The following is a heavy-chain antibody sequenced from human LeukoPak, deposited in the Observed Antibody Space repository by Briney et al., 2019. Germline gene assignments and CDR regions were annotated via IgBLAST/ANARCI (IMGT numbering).Heavy chain of an antibody. CDR3: ARVIVGCSSTSCYNYYGMDV. CDR1: GGTFSSYA. Sequence: SVKVPCKASGGTFSSYAISWVRRAPGQGLEWMGRIIPIFGIANYAQKFQGRVTITADKSTSTAYMELSSLRSEDTAVYYCARVIVGCSSTSCYNYYGMDVWAHGTTVTVSS. D-gene: IGHD2-2*02. CDR2: IIPIFGIA. J-gene: IGHJ6*02. V-gene: IGHV1-69*04.